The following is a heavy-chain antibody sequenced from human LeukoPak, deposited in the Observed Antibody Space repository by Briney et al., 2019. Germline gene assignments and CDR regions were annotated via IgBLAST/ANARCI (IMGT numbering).Heavy chain of an antibody. Sequence: SETLSLTCTVSGGSISSGDYYWSWIRQPPGKGLEWIGYIYYSGCTYYNPSLKSRVTISVDTSKNQFSLKLSSVTAADTAVYYCARDRLEGYYYGMDVWGKGTTVTVSS. V-gene: IGHV4-30-4*01. CDR3: ARDRLEGYYYGMDV. D-gene: IGHD6-25*01. J-gene: IGHJ6*04. CDR1: GGSISSGDYY. CDR2: IYYSGCT.